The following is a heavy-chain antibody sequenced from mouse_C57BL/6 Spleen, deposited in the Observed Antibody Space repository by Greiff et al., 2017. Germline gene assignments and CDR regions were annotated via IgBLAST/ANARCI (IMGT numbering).Heavy chain of an antibody. Sequence: EVMLVESGGDLVKPGGSLKLSCAASGFTFSSYGMSWVRQTPDKRLEWVATISSGGSYTYYPDSVKGRFTISRDNAKNTLYLQMSSLKSEDTAMYYCARGGSNKDYWGQGTTLTVSS. D-gene: IGHD2-5*01. CDR3: ARGGSNKDY. J-gene: IGHJ2*01. CDR2: ISSGGSYT. V-gene: IGHV5-6*01. CDR1: GFTFSSYG.